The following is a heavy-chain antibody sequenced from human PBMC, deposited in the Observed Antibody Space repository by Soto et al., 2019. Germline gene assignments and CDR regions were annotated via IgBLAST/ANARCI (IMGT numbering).Heavy chain of an antibody. Sequence: SLTCTVSGGSISSYYWSWIRQPPGKGLEWVGYIYYSGSTNYNPSLKSRVTISVDTSKNQFSLKLSSVTAADTAVYYCARGESYYDILTGYYIYYFDYWGQGTLVTVSS. J-gene: IGHJ4*02. D-gene: IGHD3-9*01. V-gene: IGHV4-59*01. CDR1: GGSISSYY. CDR3: ARGESYYDILTGYYIYYFDY. CDR2: IYYSGST.